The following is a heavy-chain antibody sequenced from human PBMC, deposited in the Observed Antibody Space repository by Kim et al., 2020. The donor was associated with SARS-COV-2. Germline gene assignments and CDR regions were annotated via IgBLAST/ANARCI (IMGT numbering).Heavy chain of an antibody. J-gene: IGHJ6*02. V-gene: IGHV3-23*01. CDR3: AKDGTLDIVLIPFNYGMDV. CDR1: GLTFRSYA. Sequence: GGSLRLSCAASGLTFRSYAMSWVRQAPGKGLEWVSAISGSGGSTYYADSVKGRFTISRDNSKNTLYLQMNSLRAEDTAVYYCAKDGTLDIVLIPFNYGMDVWGQGTTVTVSS. CDR2: ISGSGGST. D-gene: IGHD2-2*03.